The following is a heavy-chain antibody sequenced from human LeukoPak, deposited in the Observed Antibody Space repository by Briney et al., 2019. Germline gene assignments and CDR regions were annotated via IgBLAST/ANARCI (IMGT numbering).Heavy chain of an antibody. J-gene: IGHJ6*02. CDR1: GVSISSADNY. D-gene: IGHD6-13*01. CDR2: IYYSGSA. V-gene: IGHV4-30-4*01. Sequence: SETLSLTCTVSGVSISSADNYWTWIRQPPGRGLEWIGYIYYSGSAYYNPSLKGRVYISLDTSKNQVSLKLTAADTAVYYCVRDKWVRAGSSWLHYGMDVWGQGTTVTVSS. CDR3: VRDKWVRAGSSWLHYGMDV.